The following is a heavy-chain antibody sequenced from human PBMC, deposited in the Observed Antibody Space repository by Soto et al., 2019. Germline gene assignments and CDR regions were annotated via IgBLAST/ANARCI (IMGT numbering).Heavy chain of an antibody. V-gene: IGHV4-59*01. J-gene: IGHJ5*02. CDR3: AREYPTMVRGVITNWFDP. CDR2: IYYSGST. Sequence: SETLSLTCTVSGGSISSYYWSWIRQPPGKGLEWIGYIYYSGSTNYNPSLKSRVTISVDTSKNQFSLKLSSVTAADTAVYYCAREYPTMVRGVITNWFDPWGQGTLVTVSS. D-gene: IGHD3-10*01. CDR1: GGSISSYY.